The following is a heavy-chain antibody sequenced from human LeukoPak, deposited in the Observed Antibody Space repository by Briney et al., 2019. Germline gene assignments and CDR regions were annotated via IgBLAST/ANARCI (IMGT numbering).Heavy chain of an antibody. D-gene: IGHD3-9*01. CDR2: ISAYNGNT. V-gene: IGHV1-18*01. CDR3: AAFTYYHILTGYKAGSADY. Sequence: ASVKVSCKASDYTFTSYGINWVRQAPGQGLEWMGWISAYNGNTDYAQKLQGRVSMTTDTSTSTAYMELRSLRSDDTAVYYCAAFTYYHILTGYKAGSADYWGQGTLVTVPS. CDR1: DYTFTSYG. J-gene: IGHJ4*02.